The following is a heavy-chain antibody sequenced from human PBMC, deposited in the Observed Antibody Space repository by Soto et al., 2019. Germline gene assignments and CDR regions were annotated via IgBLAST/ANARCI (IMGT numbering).Heavy chain of an antibody. D-gene: IGHD2-8*01. CDR1: GDSVSSNSAA. J-gene: IGHJ6*02. Sequence: QVQLQQSGPGLVKPSQTLSLTCAISGDSVSSNSAAWNWIRQSPSRGLEWLGRTYYRSKWYNDYEVSVKSRISSHPDTSKNHFSLQLNSVTPEDTAVYYCARADRDAGMADVWGQGTTVTVSS. CDR3: ARADRDAGMADV. CDR2: TYYRSKWYN. V-gene: IGHV6-1*01.